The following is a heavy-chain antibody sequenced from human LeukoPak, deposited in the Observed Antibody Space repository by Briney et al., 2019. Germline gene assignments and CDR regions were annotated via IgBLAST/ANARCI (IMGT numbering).Heavy chain of an antibody. CDR1: GGSFSGYY. J-gene: IGHJ4*02. Sequence: SGTLSLTCAVYGGSFSGYYWSWIRQPPGKGLEWIGEINHSGSTNYNPSLKSRVTISVDTSENQFSLKLSSVTAADTAVYYCARGPIAYCGGDCYLDYWGQGTLVTVSS. CDR3: ARGPIAYCGGDCYLDY. D-gene: IGHD2-21*02. V-gene: IGHV4-34*01. CDR2: INHSGST.